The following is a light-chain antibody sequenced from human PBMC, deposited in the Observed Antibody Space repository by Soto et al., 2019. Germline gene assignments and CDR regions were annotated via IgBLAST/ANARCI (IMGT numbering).Light chain of an antibody. J-gene: IGKJ2*02. CDR3: QQFDSVPCT. CDR2: DAA. Sequence: IEMTQSPSALSASAGDRVTITCQASQDIKNYVIWYQQKPGRAPKLLIYDAASLGTGVSSRFSGSGSGTHFTLTIRSLQPEDVATYYCQQFDSVPCTFGQGTKLEIK. CDR1: QDIKNY. V-gene: IGKV1-33*01.